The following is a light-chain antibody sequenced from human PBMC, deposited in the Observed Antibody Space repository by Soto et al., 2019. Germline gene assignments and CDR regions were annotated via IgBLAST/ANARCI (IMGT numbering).Light chain of an antibody. J-gene: IGKJ1*01. CDR2: GAS. CDR1: QNIGSN. Sequence: EIVMTQSPATLSVSPGERVTLSCRASQNIGSNLAWYQQKFGQAPRLLIYGASTRVTGIPARISGSGSGTEFTLTITGLQSEDFGVYHCQQYHNWWTFGQGTKVDFK. V-gene: IGKV3-15*01. CDR3: QQYHNWWT.